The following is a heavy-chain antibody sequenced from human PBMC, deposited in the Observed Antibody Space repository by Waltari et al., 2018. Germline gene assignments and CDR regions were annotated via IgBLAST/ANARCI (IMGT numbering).Heavy chain of an antibody. Sequence: EVQLLESGGGLVQPGGSLRLSCAASGFTFSSYAMSWVRQAPGKGLEWVSAISGSGGSTYYADSVKVRFTISRDNSKNTLYLQMNSLRAEDTAVYYCAKTRSVSGSYDYWGQGTLVTVSS. CDR3: AKTRSVSGSYDY. V-gene: IGHV3-23*01. CDR2: ISGSGGST. D-gene: IGHD1-26*01. J-gene: IGHJ4*02. CDR1: GFTFSSYA.